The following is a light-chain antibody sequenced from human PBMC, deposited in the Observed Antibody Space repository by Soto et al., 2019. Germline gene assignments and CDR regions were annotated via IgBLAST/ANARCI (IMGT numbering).Light chain of an antibody. CDR3: SSYTSSSLNYV. CDR2: DVS. J-gene: IGLJ1*01. Sequence: QSALTQPASVSGSPGQSITISCTGTSSDVGGYNYVSWYQQHPGKAPKLMIYDVSNRPSGVSNRFSGSKSGNTASLTISGLQAEDEVDYYCSSYTSSSLNYVFGTGTKVTVL. CDR1: SSDVGGYNY. V-gene: IGLV2-14*01.